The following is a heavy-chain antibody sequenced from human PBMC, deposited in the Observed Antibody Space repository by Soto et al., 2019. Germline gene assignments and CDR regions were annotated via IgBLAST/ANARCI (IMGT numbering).Heavy chain of an antibody. CDR1: GFTFSRFW. CDR3: TRDPGAYSSTWSFYFDS. V-gene: IGHV3-74*01. CDR2: INTDGSST. J-gene: IGHJ4*02. D-gene: IGHD6-13*01. Sequence: GGSLRLSCAASGFTFSRFWMHWVRQAPGKGLVWVSRINTDGSSTTYADSVEGRFTISRDNAKNTLYLQMDSLRAEDTGVYYCTRDPGAYSSTWSFYFDSWGQGTLVTVSS.